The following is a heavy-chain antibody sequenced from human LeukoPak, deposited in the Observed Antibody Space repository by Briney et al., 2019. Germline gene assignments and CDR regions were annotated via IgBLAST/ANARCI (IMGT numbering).Heavy chain of an antibody. D-gene: IGHD3-16*01. J-gene: IGHJ4*02. CDR2: IYSGGST. V-gene: IGHV3-53*01. CDR3: ARDHPGGYYFDY. Sequence: GGSLRLSCAASGFTLSSNYVSWVRQAPGKGLAWVSVIYSGGSTYYADSVKGRFTISRDNSKNTLYLQMNSLRAEDTAVYYCARDHPGGYYFDYWGQGTLVTVSS. CDR1: GFTLSSNY.